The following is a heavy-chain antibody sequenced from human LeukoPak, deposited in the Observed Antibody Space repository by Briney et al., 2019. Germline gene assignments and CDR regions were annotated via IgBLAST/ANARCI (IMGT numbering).Heavy chain of an antibody. CDR1: GCTFSSYS. V-gene: IGHV3-21*01. CDR3: ARVPGLLTGYFDY. D-gene: IGHD2-8*01. J-gene: IGHJ4*01. CDR2: ISSSSRYI. Sequence: GGSLRLSCASSGCTFSSYSMYWVRQAPGKGLEWVSSISSSSRYIYYADSVKGRFTISRDNAKNSLYLQMNSLRAEDTAVYYCARVPGLLTGYFDYWGDGRLGSVSS.